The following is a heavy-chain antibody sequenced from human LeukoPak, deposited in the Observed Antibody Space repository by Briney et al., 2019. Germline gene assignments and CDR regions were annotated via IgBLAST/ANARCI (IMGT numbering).Heavy chain of an antibody. Sequence: GASVRVSCKASGYTFTSYYMHWVRQAPGQGLEWMGIINPSGGSTSYAQKFQGSVTMTRDMSTSTVYTELSSMRPEDTAVYYCGRDSGGSSGPGLYYWGQGTLVTVSS. J-gene: IGHJ4*02. CDR3: GRDSGGSSGPGLYY. V-gene: IGHV1-46*01. CDR2: INPSGGST. D-gene: IGHD6-19*01. CDR1: GYTFTSYY.